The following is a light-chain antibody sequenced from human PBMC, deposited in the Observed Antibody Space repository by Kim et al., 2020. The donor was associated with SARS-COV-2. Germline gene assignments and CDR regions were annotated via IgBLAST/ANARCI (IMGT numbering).Light chain of an antibody. CDR3: QQAYTLPIT. J-gene: IGKJ5*01. CDR2: DTS. CDR1: QRISRY. V-gene: IGKV1-39*01. Sequence: DIQMTQSPSSLSASVGDRVTITCRASQRISRYLRWYQQRSPGNAPRLLIYDTSSLDFGVPSRFSGSGSGTDFILTISSLQPEDSATYYCQQAYTLPITFGQGTRLEIK.